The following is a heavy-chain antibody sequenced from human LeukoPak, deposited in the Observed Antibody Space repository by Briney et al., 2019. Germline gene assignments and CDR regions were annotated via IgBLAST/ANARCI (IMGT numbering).Heavy chain of an antibody. D-gene: IGHD3-3*01. CDR2: ISSSSSYI. V-gene: IGHV3-21*01. J-gene: IGHJ4*02. CDR1: GFTFSSYS. Sequence: GGSLRLSCAASGFTFSSYSMNWVRQAPGKGLEWVSSISSSSSYIYYADSVKGRFTITRDNVKNSLYLQMNSLRAEDTAVYYCARDLSFVDFWSGYYSRNDYWGQGTLVTVSS. CDR3: ARDLSFVDFWSGYYSRNDY.